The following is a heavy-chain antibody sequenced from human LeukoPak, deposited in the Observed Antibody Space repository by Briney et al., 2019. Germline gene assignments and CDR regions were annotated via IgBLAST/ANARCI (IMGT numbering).Heavy chain of an antibody. CDR2: ISSSSSTI. J-gene: IGHJ4*02. V-gene: IGHV3-48*04. Sequence: PGGSLRLSCAASGFTFSSRAMNWVRQAPGKGLEWVSYISSSSSTIYYADSVKGRFTISRDNAKNSLYLQMNSLRAEDTAVYYCLLAELGSAHFDYWGQGTLVTVSS. CDR1: GFTFSSRA. CDR3: LLAELGSAHFDY. D-gene: IGHD3-10*01.